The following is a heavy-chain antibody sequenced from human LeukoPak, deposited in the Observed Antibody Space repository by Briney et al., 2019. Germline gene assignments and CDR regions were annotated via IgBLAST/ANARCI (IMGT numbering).Heavy chain of an antibody. J-gene: IGHJ4*02. CDR1: GFTFGSYE. V-gene: IGHV3-48*03. Sequence: PGGSLRLSCAASGFTFGSYEMNWVRQAPGKGLEWVSYISSSGSTIYYADSVKGRFTISRDNAKNSLYLQMNSLRAEDTAVYYCARVEGGSYFSFDYWGQGTLVTVSS. D-gene: IGHD1-26*01. CDR2: ISSSGSTI. CDR3: ARVEGGSYFSFDY.